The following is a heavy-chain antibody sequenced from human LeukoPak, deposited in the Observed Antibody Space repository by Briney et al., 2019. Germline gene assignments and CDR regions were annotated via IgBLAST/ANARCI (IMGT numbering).Heavy chain of an antibody. D-gene: IGHD3-10*01. CDR2: IYHSGST. CDR1: GYSISSGYY. V-gene: IGHV4-38-2*01. CDR3: ARLLRSYYADY. J-gene: IGHJ4*02. Sequence: PSETLSLTCAVSGYSISSGYYWGWIRQPPGKGLEWIGSIYHSGSTYYNPSLKSRVTISVDTSKNQFSLKLSSVTAADTAVYYCARLLRSYYADYWGQGTLVTVSS.